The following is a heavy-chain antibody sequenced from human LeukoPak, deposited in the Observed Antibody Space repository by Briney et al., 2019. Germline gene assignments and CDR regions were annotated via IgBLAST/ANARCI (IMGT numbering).Heavy chain of an antibody. V-gene: IGHV3-11*04. J-gene: IGHJ4*02. D-gene: IGHD3-22*01. CDR2: ISSGGSTI. CDR1: GFTFSDYY. Sequence: GGSLRLSCAASGFTFSDYYTTWIRHAPGKGLEWVSYISSGGSTIYYADSVKGRFTISRDNARNSLYLQMNSLKAEDTALYYCARDTYYYDSSGYYYPGGCDYWGQGTLVTVSS. CDR3: ARDTYYYDSSGYYYPGGCDY.